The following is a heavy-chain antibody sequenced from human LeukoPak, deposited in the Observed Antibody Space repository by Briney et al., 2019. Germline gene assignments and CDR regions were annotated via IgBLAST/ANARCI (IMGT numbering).Heavy chain of an antibody. D-gene: IGHD2-15*01. CDR1: GFSVDYTY. J-gene: IGHJ3*02. CDR2: IYSGDST. V-gene: IGHV3-53*04. CDR3: AREGVVGAFDI. Sequence: GSLRLSCAVSGFSVDYTYMTWVRQAPGKGLEWVPIIYSGDSTYYADSVKGRFTISRHNSKNTLYLQMNSLRLDDTAVYYCAREGVVGAFDIWGQGTMVTVSS.